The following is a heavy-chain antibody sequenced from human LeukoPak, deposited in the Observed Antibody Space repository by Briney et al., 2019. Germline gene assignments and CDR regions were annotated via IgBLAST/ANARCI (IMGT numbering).Heavy chain of an antibody. CDR2: IYYSGST. CDR3: ARDLGSSSWSYMDV. D-gene: IGHD6-13*01. J-gene: IGHJ6*03. Sequence: SETLSLTCTVSGGSISSYYWSWIRQPPGKGLEWIGYIYYSGSTNYNPSLKTRFTISVDTSKNQFSLKLTSVTAADPAVYYCARDLGSSSWSYMDVWGKGTTVTVSS. CDR1: GGSISSYY. V-gene: IGHV4-59*01.